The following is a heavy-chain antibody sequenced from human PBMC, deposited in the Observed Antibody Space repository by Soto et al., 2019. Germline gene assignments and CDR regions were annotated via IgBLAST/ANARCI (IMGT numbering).Heavy chain of an antibody. Sequence: QVQLVQSGAEVQKPGSSVKVSCKASGGTFSSYAISWVRQAPGQGLEWMGGIIPIFGTANYAQKFQGRVTITADESTSTAYMELSSLRSEDTAVYYCARVYGSSWYLGLENWFDPWGQGTLVTVSS. J-gene: IGHJ5*02. D-gene: IGHD6-13*01. V-gene: IGHV1-69*01. CDR1: GGTFSSYA. CDR2: IIPIFGTA. CDR3: ARVYGSSWYLGLENWFDP.